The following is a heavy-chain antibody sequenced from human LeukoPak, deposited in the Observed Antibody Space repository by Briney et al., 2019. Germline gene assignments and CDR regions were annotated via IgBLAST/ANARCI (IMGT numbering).Heavy chain of an antibody. CDR1: GFTFSSYA. Sequence: PGGSLRLSCAASGFTFSSYAMHWVRQAPGKGLEWVAVISYDGSNKYYADSVKGRFTISRDNSKNTLYLQVNSLRAEDTAVYYCARGLDLTWWTPFDYWGQGTLVTVSS. D-gene: IGHD2-8*02. CDR2: ISYDGSNK. J-gene: IGHJ4*02. CDR3: ARGLDLTWWTPFDY. V-gene: IGHV3-30-3*01.